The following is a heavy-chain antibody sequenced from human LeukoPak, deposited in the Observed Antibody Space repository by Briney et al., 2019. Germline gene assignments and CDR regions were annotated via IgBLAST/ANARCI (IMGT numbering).Heavy chain of an antibody. CDR3: ARWGTSPSWFDS. CDR2: IYPSDSDT. Sequence: GEALKISCKGSGYIFTTYWSGWVRQMPGKGLEWMGIIYPSDSDTRYSPSFQGQVTISADKSISTAYLQWSSLKASDTAMYYCARWGTSPSWFDSWGQGTLVTVSS. J-gene: IGHJ5*01. V-gene: IGHV5-51*01. CDR1: GYIFTTYW. D-gene: IGHD3-16*01.